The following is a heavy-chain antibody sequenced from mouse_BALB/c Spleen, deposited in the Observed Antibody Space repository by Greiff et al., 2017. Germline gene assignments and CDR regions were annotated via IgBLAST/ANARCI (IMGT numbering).Heavy chain of an antibody. J-gene: IGHJ2*01. CDR3: ARGWDGNYPYYFDY. CDR1: GFTFSSFG. Sequence: EVKLMESGGGLVQPGGSRKLSCAASGFTFSSFGMHWVRQAPEKGLEWVAYISSGSSTIYYADTVKGRFTISRDNPKNTLFLQMTSLRSEDTAMYYCARGWDGNYPYYFDYWGQGTTLTVSS. V-gene: IGHV5-17*02. D-gene: IGHD2-1*01. CDR2: ISSGSSTI.